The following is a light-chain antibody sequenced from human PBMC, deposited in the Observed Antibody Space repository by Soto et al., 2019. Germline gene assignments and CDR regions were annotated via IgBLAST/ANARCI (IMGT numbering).Light chain of an antibody. CDR1: SSDIGGYDY. CDR3: AAWDDSLSGWV. V-gene: IGLV2-8*01. Sequence: QAVVTQPPSASGSPGQSVTISCTGTSSDIGGYDYVSWYQQHPGKAPKLIIYEVSNRPSGVSNRFSGSKSGNTASLAISGLPSEDEADYYCAAWDDSLSGWVFGGGTKLTVL. CDR2: EVS. J-gene: IGLJ3*02.